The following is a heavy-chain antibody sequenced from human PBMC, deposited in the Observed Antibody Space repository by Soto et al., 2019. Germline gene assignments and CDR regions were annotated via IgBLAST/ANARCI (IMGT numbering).Heavy chain of an antibody. V-gene: IGHV1-18*01. CDR2: ISAYNGNT. J-gene: IGHJ4*02. CDR1: GVGFTSKS. D-gene: IGHD6-19*01. Sequence: GVPAKLSSKASGVGFTSKSISWVRQYPGQGLEWMGWISAYNGNTNYAQKLQGRVTMTTDTSTSTAYMELRSLRSDDTAVYYCASSGVVAGSKNINYFDYWGQGTLVTVSS. CDR3: ASSGVVAGSKNINYFDY.